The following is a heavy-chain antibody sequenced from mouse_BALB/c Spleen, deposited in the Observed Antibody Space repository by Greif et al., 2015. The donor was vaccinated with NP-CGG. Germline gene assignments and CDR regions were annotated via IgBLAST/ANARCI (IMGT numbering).Heavy chain of an antibody. V-gene: IGHV1-80*01. Sequence: QVQLQQSGAELVRPGSSVKISCKASGYAFSSYWMNWVKQRPGQGLEWIGQIYPGDGDTNYNGKFKGKATLTADKSSSTAYMQLSSLTSEDSAVYFCARCGYYVMNYWGQGTSVTVSS. J-gene: IGHJ4*01. CDR2: IYPGDGDT. CDR3: ARCGYYVMNY. CDR1: GYAFSSYW.